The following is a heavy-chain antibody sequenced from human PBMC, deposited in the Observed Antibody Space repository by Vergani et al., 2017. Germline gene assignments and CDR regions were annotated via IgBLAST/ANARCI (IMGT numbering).Heavy chain of an antibody. CDR2: IDPSDSYT. Sequence: EVQLVQSGAEVKKPGESLRISCKGSGYSFTSYWISWVRQMPGKGLEWMGRIDPSDSYTNYSPSFPGHVTISADTSISTAYLQWSSLKASDTAMYYCARGCTVTTNYYYNDVWGKGTTVTVSS. V-gene: IGHV5-10-1*03. CDR1: GYSFTSYW. CDR3: ARGCTVTTNYYYNDV. J-gene: IGHJ6*03. D-gene: IGHD4-17*01.